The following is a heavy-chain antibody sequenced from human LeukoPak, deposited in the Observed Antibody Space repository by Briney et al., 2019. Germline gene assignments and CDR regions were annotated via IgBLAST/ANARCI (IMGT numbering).Heavy chain of an antibody. J-gene: IGHJ1*01. CDR1: GFTFSSYY. CDR2: ISRSSNTI. Sequence: GSLRLSCAASGFTFSSYYMNWVRQAPGKGLEWVSYISRSSNTIYYADSVKGRFTISRDNAKNSLYLQMNSLRAEDTAVYYCATYSTRNAREFQSWGQGTLVTVSS. CDR3: ATYSTRNAREFQS. V-gene: IGHV3-48*04. D-gene: IGHD4-11*01.